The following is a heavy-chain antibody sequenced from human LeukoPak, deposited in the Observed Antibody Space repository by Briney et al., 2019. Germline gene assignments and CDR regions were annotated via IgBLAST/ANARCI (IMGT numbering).Heavy chain of an antibody. J-gene: IGHJ4*02. CDR3: ATSWRSTAFDY. CDR2: IRSKAYGGTT. V-gene: IGHV3-49*04. CDR1: GFTFGDYA. Sequence: GGSLRLSCTASGFTFGDYAMSWVRQAPGKGLEWVGFIRSKAYGGTTEYAASVKGRFTISRDDSKSIAYLQMNSLKTEDTAVYYCATSWRSTAFDYWGQGTLVTVSS.